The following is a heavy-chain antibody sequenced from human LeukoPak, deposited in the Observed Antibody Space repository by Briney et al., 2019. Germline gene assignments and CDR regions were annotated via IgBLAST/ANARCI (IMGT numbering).Heavy chain of an antibody. Sequence: GGSLRLSCAASGFTFSSYSMNWVRQAPGEGLEWVSSISSSSSYIYYADSVKGRFTISRDNAKNSLYLQTNSLRAEDTAVYYCARGKEWELYGGYFDYWGQGTLVTVSS. V-gene: IGHV3-21*01. CDR3: ARGKEWELYGGYFDY. J-gene: IGHJ4*02. CDR1: GFTFSSYS. D-gene: IGHD3-10*01. CDR2: ISSSSSYI.